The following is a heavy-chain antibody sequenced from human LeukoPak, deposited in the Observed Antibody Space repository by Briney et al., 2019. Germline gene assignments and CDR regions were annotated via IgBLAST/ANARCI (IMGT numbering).Heavy chain of an antibody. Sequence: PGGSLRLSCAAAGFTFSSYSMNWVRQAPGKGLEWVSYISSSSSTIYYADSMKGRFTISRDNAKNSLYLQMNSLRAEDTAVYYCARGGLQYYFDYWGKGTLVTVSS. D-gene: IGHD5-24*01. V-gene: IGHV3-48*01. J-gene: IGHJ4*02. CDR3: ARGGLQYYFDY. CDR1: GFTFSSYS. CDR2: ISSSSSTI.